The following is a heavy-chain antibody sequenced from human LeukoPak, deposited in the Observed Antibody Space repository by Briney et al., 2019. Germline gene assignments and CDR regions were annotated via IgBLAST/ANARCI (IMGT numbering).Heavy chain of an antibody. CDR2: ISGSGGST. CDR3: ARDRLYSSSWDPPPMDV. CDR1: GFTFSSYA. Sequence: GGSLRLSCAASGFTFSSYAMSWVRQAPGKGLGWVSAISGSGGSTYYADSVKGRFTISRDNAKNSLYLQMNSLRDEDTAVYYCARDRLYSSSWDPPPMDVWGQGTTVTVSS. V-gene: IGHV3-23*01. D-gene: IGHD6-13*01. J-gene: IGHJ6*02.